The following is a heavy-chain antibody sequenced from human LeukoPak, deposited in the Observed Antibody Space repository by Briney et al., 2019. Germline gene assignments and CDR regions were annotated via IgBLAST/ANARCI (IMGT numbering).Heavy chain of an antibody. J-gene: IGHJ3*02. CDR1: GGTFSSYA. CDR2: IIPILGIA. CDR3: ASGYSYGLDAFDI. D-gene: IGHD5-18*01. V-gene: IGHV1-69*04. Sequence: GSSVKVSCKASGGTFSSYAISWVRQAPGQGLEWMGRIIPILGIANYAQKFQGRVTITADKSTSTAYMELSSLRSEDTAVYYCASGYSYGLDAFDIWGQGTMVTVPS.